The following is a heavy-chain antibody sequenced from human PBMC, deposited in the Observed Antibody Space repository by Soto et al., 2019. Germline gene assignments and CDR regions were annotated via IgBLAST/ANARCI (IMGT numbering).Heavy chain of an antibody. CDR2: MNPNSGNT. CDR3: ARVKGIAVAGTSDY. D-gene: IGHD6-19*01. J-gene: IGHJ4*02. V-gene: IGHV1-8*01. CDR1: GYTFIRYD. Sequence: ASVKVSCTDSGYTFIRYDINWVRQATGQGLEWMGWMNPNSGNTGYAQKLQGRVTMTTDTSTSTAYMELRSLRSDDTAVYHCARVKGIAVAGTSDYWGQGTLVTVSS.